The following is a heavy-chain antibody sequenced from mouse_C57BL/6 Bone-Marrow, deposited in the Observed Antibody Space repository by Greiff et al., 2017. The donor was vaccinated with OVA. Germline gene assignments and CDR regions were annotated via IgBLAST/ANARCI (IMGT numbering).Heavy chain of an antibody. Sequence: QVQLQQSGAELARPGASVKLSCKASGYTFTSYGISWVKQRTGQGLEWIGEIYPRSGNTYYNEKFKGKATLTADKSSSTAYMELRSLTSEDSAVYFWSSRAYYGSSWGWGQGTTLTVSS. CDR3: SSRAYYGSSWG. V-gene: IGHV1-81*01. CDR2: IYPRSGNT. J-gene: IGHJ2*01. CDR1: GYTFTSYG. D-gene: IGHD1-1*01.